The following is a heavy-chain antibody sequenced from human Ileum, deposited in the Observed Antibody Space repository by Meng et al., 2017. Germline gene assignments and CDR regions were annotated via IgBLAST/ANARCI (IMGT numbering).Heavy chain of an antibody. D-gene: IGHD1-26*01. CDR2: IHYSGST. V-gene: IGHV4-34*01. J-gene: IGHJ4*02. Sequence: QLQLMQWGAGMFNPAETLSLTCNVYGDSFTDYYWNWIRQPQGKGLEWIGEIHYSGSTNYNPSLESRVTISEDTSQKQFSLRLSSVTAADTAVYYCARRIRGGSYLGWGQGTLVTVSS. CDR3: ARRIRGGSYLG. CDR1: GDSFTDYY.